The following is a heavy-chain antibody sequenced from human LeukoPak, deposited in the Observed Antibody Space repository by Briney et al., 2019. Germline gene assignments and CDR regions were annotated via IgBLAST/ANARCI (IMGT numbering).Heavy chain of an antibody. J-gene: IGHJ4*02. Sequence: PGGSLRLSCAASGFTFSSFWMHWVRQAPGKGLVWVSRLNSDGSSTSYADSVRGRFTISRDNAKNTLYLQMNSLRADDTAVYCCARGGTSPIDYWGQGTLVTVSS. D-gene: IGHD1-1*01. V-gene: IGHV3-74*01. CDR1: GFTFSSFW. CDR2: LNSDGSST. CDR3: ARGGTSPIDY.